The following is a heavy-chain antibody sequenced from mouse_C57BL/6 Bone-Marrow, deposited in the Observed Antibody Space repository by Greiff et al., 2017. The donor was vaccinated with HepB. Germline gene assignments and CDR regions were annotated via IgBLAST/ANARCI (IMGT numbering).Heavy chain of an antibody. D-gene: IGHD2-5*01. V-gene: IGHV1-54*01. CDR2: INPGSGGT. CDR3: SRSRTRSKYPPDY. Sequence: QVQLQQSGAELVRPGTSVKVSCKASGYAFTNYLIEWVKQRPGQGLEWIGVINPGSGGTNYNEKFKGKATLTADKSSSTAYMQLSSLTSEDSAVYFCSRSRTRSKYPPDYWGQGTTLTVSS. CDR1: GYAFTNYL. J-gene: IGHJ2*01.